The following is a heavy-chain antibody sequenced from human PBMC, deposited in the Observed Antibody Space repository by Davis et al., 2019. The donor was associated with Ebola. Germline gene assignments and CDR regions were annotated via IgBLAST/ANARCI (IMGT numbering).Heavy chain of an antibody. Sequence: GGSLRLSCAASGFTFSSYEMNWVRQAPGKGLEWVANIKQDGSEKYYVDSVKGRFTISRDNAKKSLYLQMNSLRAEDTAVYYCARDLRGRYYYYGMDVWGQGTTVTVSS. CDR1: GFTFSSYE. CDR2: IKQDGSEK. CDR3: ARDLRGRYYYYGMDV. V-gene: IGHV3-7*03. J-gene: IGHJ6*02.